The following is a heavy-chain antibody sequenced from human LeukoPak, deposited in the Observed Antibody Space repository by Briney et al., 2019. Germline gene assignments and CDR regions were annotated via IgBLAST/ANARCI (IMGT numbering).Heavy chain of an antibody. CDR3: ARHGTTTGAWVDHFDY. Sequence: SETLSLTCTVSGGSIDRSTYYWGWIRPPPGKGLEWIGSIYYSGSTYYNPSLRSRFTISADTSTNQFSLNLNSVTAADTAVYYCARHGTTTGAWVDHFDYWGQGTLVTVSS. V-gene: IGHV4-39*01. CDR1: GGSIDRSTYY. CDR2: IYYSGST. D-gene: IGHD1-26*01. J-gene: IGHJ4*02.